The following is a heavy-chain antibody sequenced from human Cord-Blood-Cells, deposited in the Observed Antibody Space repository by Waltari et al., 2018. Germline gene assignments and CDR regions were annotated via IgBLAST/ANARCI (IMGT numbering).Heavy chain of an antibody. Sequence: QVQLQQWGAGLLKPSETLSLTCAVYGGSFSGYYWSWIRQPPGKGLEWIGEINHSGSTNYNPSLNSRVTISVDTSKNQFSLKLSSVTAADTAVYYCARVQSGYFDYWGQGTLVTVSS. V-gene: IGHV4-34*01. D-gene: IGHD3-10*01. J-gene: IGHJ4*02. CDR2: INHSGST. CDR1: GGSFSGYY. CDR3: ARVQSGYFDY.